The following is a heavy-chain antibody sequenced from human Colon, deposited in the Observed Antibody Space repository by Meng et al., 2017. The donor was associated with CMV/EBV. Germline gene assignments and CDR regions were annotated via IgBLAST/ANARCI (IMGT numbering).Heavy chain of an antibody. V-gene: IGHV3-21*01. Sequence: GESLKISCAASGFSFGTYSMNWVRQAPGKGLEWISSISAGSGYIYYADSVKGRFTISRDNAKNSLYLQMNSLRAEDTAVYYCARWVKSYYYGMDVWGQGTTVTVS. CDR2: ISAGSGYI. J-gene: IGHJ6*02. CDR1: GFSFGTYS. CDR3: ARWVKSYYYGMDV.